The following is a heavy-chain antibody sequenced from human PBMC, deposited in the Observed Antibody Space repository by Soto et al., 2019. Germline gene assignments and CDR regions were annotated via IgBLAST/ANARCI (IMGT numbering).Heavy chain of an antibody. CDR3: ARAGWYRFDY. D-gene: IGHD2-15*01. V-gene: IGHV3-74*01. CDR2: INSDGSTT. CDR1: GFTFGSYW. Sequence: EVQLVESGGDLVQPGGSLRLSCAASGFTFGSYWMHWVRQAPGKGLAWVSRINSDGSTTNYGDSVKGRFTISRDNAKSTLYLQMNSLRAEDTAVYYCARAGWYRFDYWGQGTLLTVSS. J-gene: IGHJ4*02.